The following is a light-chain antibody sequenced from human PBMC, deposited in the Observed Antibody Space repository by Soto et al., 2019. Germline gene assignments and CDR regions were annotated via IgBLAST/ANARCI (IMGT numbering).Light chain of an antibody. Sequence: QSVLNKPASVSGSPGQSITISCPGTSSEVGGYNYVSWYQQHPGKAPKLIIYEVSNRPSGASNRFSGSKSGDTASLTISGLHAEDEADYYCSSYTSSSTLYVFGTGTKGTVL. V-gene: IGLV2-14*01. CDR1: SSEVGGYNY. CDR2: EVS. CDR3: SSYTSSSTLYV. J-gene: IGLJ1*01.